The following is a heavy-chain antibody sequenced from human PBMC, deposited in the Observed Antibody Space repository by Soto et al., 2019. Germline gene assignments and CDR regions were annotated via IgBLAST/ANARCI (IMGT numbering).Heavy chain of an antibody. V-gene: IGHV1-18*01. CDR3: ARDVSSGWYGGDYYYGMDV. CDR1: GYTFTSYG. D-gene: IGHD6-19*01. Sequence: ASVKVSCKASGYTFTSYGISWVRQAPGQGLEWMGWISAYNGNTNYAQKLQGRVTMTTDTSTSTAYMELRSPRSDDTAVYYCARDVSSGWYGGDYYYGMDVWGQGTTVTVSS. J-gene: IGHJ6*02. CDR2: ISAYNGNT.